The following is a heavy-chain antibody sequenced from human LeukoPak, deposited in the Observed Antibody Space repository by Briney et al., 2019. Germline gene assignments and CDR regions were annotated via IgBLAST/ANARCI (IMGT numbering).Heavy chain of an antibody. V-gene: IGHV3-64D*06. CDR1: GFTFSSYA. J-gene: IGHJ4*02. D-gene: IGHD2-15*01. Sequence: GESLRLSCSASGFTFSSYAMHWVRQAPGKGLEYVSAISSNGGSTYYADSVKGRFTISRDNSKNTLYLQMSSLRAEDTAVYYCVKGLSVVVAATPDYWGQGTLVTVSS. CDR3: VKGLSVVVAATPDY. CDR2: ISSNGGST.